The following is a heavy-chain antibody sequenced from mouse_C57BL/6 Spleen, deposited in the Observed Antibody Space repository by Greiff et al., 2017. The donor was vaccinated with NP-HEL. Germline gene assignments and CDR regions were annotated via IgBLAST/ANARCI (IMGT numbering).Heavy chain of an antibody. J-gene: IGHJ4*01. V-gene: IGHV1-80*01. Sequence: VQVVESGAELVKPGASVKISCKASGYAFSSYWMNWVKQRPGKGLEWIGQIYPGDGDTNYNGKFKGKATLTADKSSSTAYMQLSSLTSEDSAVYFCARSRFHYAMDDWGQGTSVTVSS. CDR3: ARSRFHYAMDD. CDR1: GYAFSSYW. D-gene: IGHD1-1*01. CDR2: IYPGDGDT.